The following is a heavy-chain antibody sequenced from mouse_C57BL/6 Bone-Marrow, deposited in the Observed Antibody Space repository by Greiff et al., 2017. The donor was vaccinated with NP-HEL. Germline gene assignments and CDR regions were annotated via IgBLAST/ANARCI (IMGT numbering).Heavy chain of an antibody. J-gene: IGHJ4*01. Sequence: QVQLQQSGAELVRPGSSVKLSCKASGYTFTSYWMHWVKQRPIQGLEWIGNIDPSDSETHYNQKFKDKATLTVDKSSSTAYMQLSSLTSEDSAVYYCARAGEYDRSYAMDYWGQGTSVTVSS. CDR2: IDPSDSET. CDR1: GYTFTSYW. CDR3: ARAGEYDRSYAMDY. D-gene: IGHD2-4*01. V-gene: IGHV1-52*01.